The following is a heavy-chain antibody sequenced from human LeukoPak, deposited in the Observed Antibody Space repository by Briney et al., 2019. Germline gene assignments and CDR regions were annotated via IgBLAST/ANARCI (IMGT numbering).Heavy chain of an antibody. V-gene: IGHV4-39*07. CDR1: GGSISSSSYY. Sequence: SETLSLTCSVSGGSISSSSYYWGWIRQPPGKGLEWVATINYSGTTHYNPSLQSRVTMSADTSNSQFSLKLSSVTAADTAVYYCARVGRWLQFRHYFDYWGQGTLVTVSS. D-gene: IGHD5-24*01. J-gene: IGHJ4*02. CDR3: ARVGRWLQFRHYFDY. CDR2: INYSGTT.